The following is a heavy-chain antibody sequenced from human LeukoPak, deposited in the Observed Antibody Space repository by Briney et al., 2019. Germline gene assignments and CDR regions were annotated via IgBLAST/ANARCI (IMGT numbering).Heavy chain of an antibody. J-gene: IGHJ4*02. CDR3: SRHEALPADY. D-gene: IGHD2-21*02. CDR1: GFTFRGST. CDR2: IRTKAYNYAT. Sequence: GGSLKLSCAASGFTFRGSTVHWVRQASGKGLEWVGHIRTKAYNYATAYAASVRGRFTISRDDSKNTAYLQMNRLKTEDTAVYYCSRHEALPADYWGQGTLVTVSS. V-gene: IGHV3-73*01.